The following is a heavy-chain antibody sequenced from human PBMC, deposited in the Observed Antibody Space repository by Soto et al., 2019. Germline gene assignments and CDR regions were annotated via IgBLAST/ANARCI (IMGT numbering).Heavy chain of an antibody. J-gene: IGHJ5*02. Sequence: SQTLSLTCAISGDSVSSDSAAWNWIRQSPSRGLEWLGRTYYRSKWYNHYAVSVKSRITINPDTSKNQFSLQLNSVTPEDTAVYYGARNERYASGWYNWLDPWGKGTLVTVPS. D-gene: IGHD6-19*01. CDR2: TYYRSKWYN. CDR3: ARNERYASGWYNWLDP. CDR1: GDSVSSDSAA. V-gene: IGHV6-1*01.